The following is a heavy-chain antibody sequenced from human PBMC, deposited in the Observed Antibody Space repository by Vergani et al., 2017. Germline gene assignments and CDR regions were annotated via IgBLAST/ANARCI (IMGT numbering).Heavy chain of an antibody. CDR3: ATPQTLTTFVMEV. J-gene: IGHJ6*02. D-gene: IGHD1/OR15-1a*01. Sequence: EVLLVQSGAEVKKPRATMQISCKVSGYTFTDHYMHWVNQAPGKGLEWMGIVDPEDGETIYGEKFKGRVTIAADTSTDTAHLELSSLRSEDTAVYYCATPQTLTTFVMEVLGRGATGIVSS. CDR1: GYTFTDHY. V-gene: IGHV1-69-2*01. CDR2: VDPEDGET.